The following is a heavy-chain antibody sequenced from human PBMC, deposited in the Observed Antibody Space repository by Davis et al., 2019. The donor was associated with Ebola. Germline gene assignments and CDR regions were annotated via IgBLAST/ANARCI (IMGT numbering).Heavy chain of an antibody. V-gene: IGHV4-4*02. D-gene: IGHD4-17*01. Sequence: PSETLSLTCAVSGGSISSSNWWRWVRQPPGKGLAWIGEIYHSGRTNYNPSLKSRVTMSVDTSKNQFSLKLSSVTAADTAVYYCASLDYGDYSSLRDYWGQGTLVTVSS. CDR1: GGSISSSNW. CDR2: IYHSGRT. CDR3: ASLDYGDYSSLRDY. J-gene: IGHJ4*02.